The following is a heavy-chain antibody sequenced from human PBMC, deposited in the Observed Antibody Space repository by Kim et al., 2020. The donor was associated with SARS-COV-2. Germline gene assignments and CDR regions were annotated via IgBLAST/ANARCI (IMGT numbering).Heavy chain of an antibody. CDR1: GYTFTSYG. Sequence: ASVKVSCKASGYTFTSYGISWVRQAPGQGLEWMGWISAYNGNTNYAQKLQGRVTMTTDTSTSTAYMELRSLRSDDTAVYYCARVGSIAAAGSWMWFDPWGQGTLVTVSS. V-gene: IGHV1-18*04. D-gene: IGHD6-13*01. CDR2: ISAYNGNT. J-gene: IGHJ5*02. CDR3: ARVGSIAAAGSWMWFDP.